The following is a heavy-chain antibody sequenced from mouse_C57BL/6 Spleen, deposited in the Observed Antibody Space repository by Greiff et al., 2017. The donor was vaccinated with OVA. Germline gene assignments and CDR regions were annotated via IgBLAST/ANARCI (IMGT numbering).Heavy chain of an antibody. D-gene: IGHD2-1*01. CDR2: ISYDGSN. V-gene: IGHV3-6*01. J-gene: IGHJ4*01. Sequence: EVKLLESGPGLVKPSQSLSLTCSVTGYSITRGYYWNWIRQFPGNKLEWMGYISYDGSNNYNPSLKNRISITRDTSKNQFFLKLNSVTTEDTATYYCAMIYYGNYGYAMDYWGQGTSVTVSS. CDR3: AMIYYGNYGYAMDY. CDR1: GYSITRGYY.